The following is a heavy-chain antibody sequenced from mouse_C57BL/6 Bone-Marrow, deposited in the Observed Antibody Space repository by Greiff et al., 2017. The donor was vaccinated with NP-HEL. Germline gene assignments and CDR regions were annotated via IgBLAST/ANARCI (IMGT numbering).Heavy chain of an antibody. CDR1: GYTFTDYY. Sequence: VQLQQSGPVLVKPGASVKMSCKASGYTFTDYYMNWVKQSHGKSLEWIGVINPYNGGTSYNQKFKGKATLTVDKSSSTAYMELNSLTSEDSAVYYFASAGYYYAMDYWGQGTSVTVSS. CDR2: INPYNGGT. CDR3: ASAGYYYAMDY. J-gene: IGHJ4*01. V-gene: IGHV1-19*01.